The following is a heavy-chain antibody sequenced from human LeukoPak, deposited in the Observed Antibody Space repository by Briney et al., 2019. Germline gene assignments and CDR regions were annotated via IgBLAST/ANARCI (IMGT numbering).Heavy chain of an antibody. CDR1: GYTFTSYG. Sequence: ASVKVSCKASGYTFTSYGISWVRQAPGQGLEWMGWISAYNGNTNYAQRLQGRVTMTTDTSTSTAYMELRSLRSDDTAVYYCARGDSSSWYSYYYYYYGMDVWGQGTTVTVSS. J-gene: IGHJ6*02. V-gene: IGHV1-18*01. CDR3: ARGDSSSWYSYYYYYYGMDV. CDR2: ISAYNGNT. D-gene: IGHD6-13*01.